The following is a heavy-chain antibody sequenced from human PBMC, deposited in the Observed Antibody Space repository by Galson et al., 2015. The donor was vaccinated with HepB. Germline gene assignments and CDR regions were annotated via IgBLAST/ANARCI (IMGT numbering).Heavy chain of an antibody. V-gene: IGHV3-30-3*01. J-gene: IGHJ4*02. CDR2: ISYDGSNK. Sequence: SLRLSCAASGFTFSSYAMHWVRQAPGKGLEWVAVISYDGSNKYYADSVKGRFTISRDNSKNTLYLQMNSLRAEDTAVYYCARGEFITMVRGVIYWGQGTLVTVSS. CDR3: ARGEFITMVRGVIY. D-gene: IGHD3-10*01. CDR1: GFTFSSYA.